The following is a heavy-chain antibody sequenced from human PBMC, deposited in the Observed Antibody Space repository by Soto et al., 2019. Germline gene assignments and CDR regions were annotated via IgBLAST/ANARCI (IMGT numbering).Heavy chain of an antibody. Sequence: GGSLRLSCEASGFTFSTYGMHWVRQAPGKGLEWVAIISYDENTKYYADSLKGRFTISRDNSKNTLYLEINNLRPEDTAVYYCSTNYYDSSGYDNWFDPWGQGTLVTVSS. CDR3: STNYYDSSGYDNWFDP. J-gene: IGHJ5*02. D-gene: IGHD3-22*01. CDR2: ISYDENTK. CDR1: GFTFSTYG. V-gene: IGHV3-30*03.